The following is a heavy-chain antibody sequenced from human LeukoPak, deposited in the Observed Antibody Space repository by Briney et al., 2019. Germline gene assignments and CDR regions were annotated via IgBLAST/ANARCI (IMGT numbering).Heavy chain of an antibody. CDR3: ARGDHGFVLDY. J-gene: IGHJ4*02. CDR1: GGSISSYY. Sequence: KASEALSLTCTVSGGSISSYYWSWIRQPPGKGLEWIGYIYYSGSTNYNPSLKSRVTISVDTSKNQFSLKLSSVTAADTAVYYCARGDHGFVLDYWGQGTLVTVSS. D-gene: IGHD2-8*01. CDR2: IYYSGST. V-gene: IGHV4-59*01.